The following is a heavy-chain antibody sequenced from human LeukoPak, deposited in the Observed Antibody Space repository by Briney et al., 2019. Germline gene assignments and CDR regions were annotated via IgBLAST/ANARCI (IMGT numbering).Heavy chain of an antibody. CDR2: IYYSGST. V-gene: IGHV4-31*03. Sequence: SETLSLTCTVSGGSISSGGYSWSWIRQHPGKGLEWIGYIYYSGSTYYNPSLKSRVTISVDTSKNQFSLKLSSVTAADTAVYYCARGGYIVVVPAAMVYFDYWGQGTLVTVSS. J-gene: IGHJ4*02. CDR3: ARGGYIVVVPAAMVYFDY. CDR1: GGSISSGGYS. D-gene: IGHD2-2*01.